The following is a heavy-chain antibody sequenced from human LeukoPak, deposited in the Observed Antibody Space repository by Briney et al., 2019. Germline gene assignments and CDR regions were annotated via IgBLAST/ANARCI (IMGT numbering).Heavy chain of an antibody. CDR2: INSDGSWT. V-gene: IGHV3-74*01. D-gene: IGHD3-22*01. J-gene: IGHJ3*02. CDR3: AKALRPTYYYDSSGYPDAFDI. Sequence: PGGSLRLSCAASGNYWMHWVRQAPGKGLVWVSHINSDGSWTSYADSVKGRFTISKDNAKNTVYLQMNSLRAEDTAVYYCAKALRPTYYYDSSGYPDAFDIWGQGTMVTVSS. CDR1: GNYW.